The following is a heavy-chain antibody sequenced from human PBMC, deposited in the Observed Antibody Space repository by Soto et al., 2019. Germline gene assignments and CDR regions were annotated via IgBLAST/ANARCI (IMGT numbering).Heavy chain of an antibody. J-gene: IGHJ4*02. CDR1: WFTFCNYF. CDR2: ISGSGVST. CDR3: AKDRERIATRSIDY. V-gene: IGHV3-23*01. D-gene: IGHD6-6*01. Sequence: PGGPLRLPRRPPWFTFCNYFNYLVRPAPGKGLEWVSGISGSGVSTYYADSVKGRFTISRDNSKSTLYLQMNSLRAEDTAVYYCAKDRERIATRSIDYWGQGTLVTVSS.